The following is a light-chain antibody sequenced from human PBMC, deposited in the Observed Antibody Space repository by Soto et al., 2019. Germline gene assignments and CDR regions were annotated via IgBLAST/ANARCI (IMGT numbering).Light chain of an antibody. V-gene: IGKV1-5*03. CDR3: QHYNSYPEA. Sequence: DIQMTQSPSTLSGSVGDRVTITCRASQTISSWLAWYQQKPGKAPKLLIYKASTLKSGVPSRLSGSGSGTEFTLTISSXQPDDFATYYCQHYNSYPEAFGQGTKVDIK. CDR2: KAS. CDR1: QTISSW. J-gene: IGKJ1*01.